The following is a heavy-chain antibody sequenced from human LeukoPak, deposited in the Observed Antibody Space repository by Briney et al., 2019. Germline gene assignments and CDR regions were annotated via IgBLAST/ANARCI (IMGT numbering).Heavy chain of an antibody. CDR2: LSGLGYRT. CDR3: AKSRGSGSNMARGVNFDY. D-gene: IGHD3-10*01. Sequence: GGSLRLSCAPSGFTFSSFAMGWVRQAPGKGLEWVSGLSGLGYRTHYADSVKGRFTISRDNSKNTLFLQMNTLRAEDTAVYYCAKSRGSGSNMARGVNFDYWGQGTLVTVSS. J-gene: IGHJ4*02. CDR1: GFTFSSFA. V-gene: IGHV3-23*01.